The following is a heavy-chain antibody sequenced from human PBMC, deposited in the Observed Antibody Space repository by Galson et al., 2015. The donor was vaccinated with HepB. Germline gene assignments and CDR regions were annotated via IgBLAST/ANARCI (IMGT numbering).Heavy chain of an antibody. V-gene: IGHV3-48*02. D-gene: IGHD3-10*01. CDR2: ITSASSA. J-gene: IGHJ3*01. Sequence: SLRLSCAASGFTFRDYSMNWVRQAPGKGLEWISYITSASSASYADSVRGRFTISRDSAKNSLYLQMNGLRDEDTAVYYCARSVRGAFDVWGQGTMVTVSS. CDR3: ARSVRGAFDV. CDR1: GFTFRDYS.